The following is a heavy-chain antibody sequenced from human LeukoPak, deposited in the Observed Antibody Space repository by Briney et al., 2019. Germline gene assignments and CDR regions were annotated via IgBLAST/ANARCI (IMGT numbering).Heavy chain of an antibody. CDR3: ARVNLPYCSSTSCYPYYYYGMDV. V-gene: IGHV1-46*01. CDR1: GYTFTSYY. Sequence: GASVKVSCKASGYTFTSYYMHWVRQAPGQGLEWMGIINPSGGSTSYAQKFQGRVTMTRDTSTSTVYMELSSLRSEDTAVYYCARVNLPYCSSTSCYPYYYYGMDVWGQGTTVTVSS. CDR2: INPSGGST. J-gene: IGHJ6*02. D-gene: IGHD2-2*01.